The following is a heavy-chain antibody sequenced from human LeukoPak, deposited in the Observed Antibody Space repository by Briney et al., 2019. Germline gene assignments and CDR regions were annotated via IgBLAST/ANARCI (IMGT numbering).Heavy chain of an antibody. CDR2: IFYSGST. CDR1: GGSISSYY. D-gene: IGHD3-22*01. Sequence: PSETLSLTCTVSGGSISSYYWRWIRQPPGKGLEWIGYIFYSGSTNYNPSLKSRVTISVDTSKNQFSLKLSSVTAADTAVYYCAREGPGDYDSSGTMGWFDPWGQGTLVTVSS. J-gene: IGHJ5*02. CDR3: AREGPGDYDSSGTMGWFDP. V-gene: IGHV4-59*12.